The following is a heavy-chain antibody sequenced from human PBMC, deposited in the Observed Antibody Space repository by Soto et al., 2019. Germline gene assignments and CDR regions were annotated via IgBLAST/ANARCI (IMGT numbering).Heavy chain of an antibody. V-gene: IGHV3-7*01. CDR1: GLTFSSYW. D-gene: IGHD3-22*01. CDR2: IKQDGSQK. Sequence: GGSLRLSCAASGLTFSSYWRSWVRQAPGKGLEWVANIKQDGSQKYYVDSVKGRFTISRDNAKNSLYLQMNSLRVEDKAVYYCASAYYYDSSGYSPGGYWGQGTLVTVSS. J-gene: IGHJ4*02. CDR3: ASAYYYDSSGYSPGGY.